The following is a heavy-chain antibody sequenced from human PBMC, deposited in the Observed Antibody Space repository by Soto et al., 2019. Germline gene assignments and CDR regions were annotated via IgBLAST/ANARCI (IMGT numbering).Heavy chain of an antibody. J-gene: IGHJ3*02. V-gene: IGHV3-11*01. CDR2: ISNSGNII. CDR3: ARTGYYDSSGYYYIDAFDI. D-gene: IGHD3-22*01. Sequence: QVQLVESGGGLVKPGGSLRLSCTASGFTFSDYYMSWIRQAPGKGLEWVSYISNSGNIIYYADSVKGRFTISRDNAKNSLSLQMNSLRAEDTAMYYCARTGYYDSSGYYYIDAFDIWGQGTMVTVSS. CDR1: GFTFSDYY.